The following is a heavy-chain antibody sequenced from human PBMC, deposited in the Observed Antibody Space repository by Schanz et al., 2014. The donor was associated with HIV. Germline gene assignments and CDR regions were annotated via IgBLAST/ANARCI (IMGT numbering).Heavy chain of an antibody. Sequence: QVQLVQSGAEVKKPGASVKVSCKASGHTSTNYGITWVRQAPGQGLEWMAWISANNGNTYYAQKVQGRVTLTTDTSTTTAYMDLRSLRSDDTAVYHCARRESDGALDVWGPGTTVIVSS. CDR1: GHTSTNYG. CDR2: ISANNGNT. CDR3: ARRESDGALDV. J-gene: IGHJ6*02. D-gene: IGHD2-21*02. V-gene: IGHV1-18*01.